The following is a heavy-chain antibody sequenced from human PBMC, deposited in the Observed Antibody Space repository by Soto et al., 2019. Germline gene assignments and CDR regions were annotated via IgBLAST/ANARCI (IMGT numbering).Heavy chain of an antibody. Sequence: GESLKISCKGSGYSFTSYWIGWVRQMPGKGLEWMGIIYPGDSDTRYSPSFQGQVTISADKSISTAYLQWSSLKASDTAMYYCASSITMVRGVIDFNLIGFDYWGQGTLVTVSS. D-gene: IGHD3-10*01. CDR2: IYPGDSDT. CDR3: ASSITMVRGVIDFNLIGFDY. CDR1: GYSFTSYW. V-gene: IGHV5-51*01. J-gene: IGHJ4*02.